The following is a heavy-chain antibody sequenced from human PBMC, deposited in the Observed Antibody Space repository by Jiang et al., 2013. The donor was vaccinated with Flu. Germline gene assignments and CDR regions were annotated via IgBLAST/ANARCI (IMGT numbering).Heavy chain of an antibody. CDR1: GFSLSTSGVG. D-gene: IGHD3-3*01. CDR3: AHIHSWYYDFWSGHFDY. Sequence: TLTLTCTFSGFSLSTSGVGVGWIRQPPGKALEWLALIYWNDDKRYSPSLKSRLTITKDTSKNQVVLTMTNMDPVDTATYYCAHIHSWYYDFWSGHFDYWGQGTLVTVSS. CDR2: IYWNDDK. J-gene: IGHJ4*02. V-gene: IGHV2-5*01.